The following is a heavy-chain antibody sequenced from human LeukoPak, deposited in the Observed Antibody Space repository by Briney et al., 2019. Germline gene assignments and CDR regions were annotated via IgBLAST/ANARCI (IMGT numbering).Heavy chain of an antibody. J-gene: IGHJ4*02. CDR1: GGTFRTTFRSYS. CDR3: AREEAAGPIDS. V-gene: IGHV1-69*08. CDR2: IFPIPGTA. Sequence: SVKVSCKASGGTFRTTFRSYSITWVRQAPGQGPEWMGRIFPIPGTADYALKFQGRVTITADKSTTTAYMEVSSLTSEDTAIYFCAREEAAGPIDSWGQGTLVTVSP. D-gene: IGHD6-13*01.